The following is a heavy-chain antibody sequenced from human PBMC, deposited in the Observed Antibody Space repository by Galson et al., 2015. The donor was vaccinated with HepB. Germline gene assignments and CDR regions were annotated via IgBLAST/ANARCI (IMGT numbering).Heavy chain of an antibody. J-gene: IGHJ5*02. CDR1: GFTFSSFA. D-gene: IGHD6-13*01. Sequence: SLRLSCAASGFTFSSFAMNWVRQAPGKGLEWVSVISDSGGNTYYADSVKGRFTISGDNSKNTLYLQMNSLRAEDTAVYYCAKGSSNWPDNWFDPWGQGTLVTVSS. CDR3: AKGSSNWPDNWFDP. V-gene: IGHV3-23*01. CDR2: ISDSGGNT.